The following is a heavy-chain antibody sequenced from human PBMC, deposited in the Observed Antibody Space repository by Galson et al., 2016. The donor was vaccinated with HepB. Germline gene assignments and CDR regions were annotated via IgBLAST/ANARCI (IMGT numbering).Heavy chain of an antibody. D-gene: IGHD2-2*01. J-gene: IGHJ3*02. CDR3: ARGPDIVVVPAVLSNAFDI. CDR2: IWYDGGNK. Sequence: SLRLSCAASGFTFSTYVMNWVRQAPGKGLEWVAVIWYDGGNKYYADSVKGRFTISRDNSKNALYLQMNSLRAEDTAMYYCARGPDIVVVPAVLSNAFDIWGQGTMVTVSS. V-gene: IGHV3-33*01. CDR1: GFTFSTYV.